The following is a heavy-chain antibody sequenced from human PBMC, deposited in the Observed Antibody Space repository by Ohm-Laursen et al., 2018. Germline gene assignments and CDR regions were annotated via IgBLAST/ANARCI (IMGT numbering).Heavy chain of an antibody. J-gene: IGHJ4*02. V-gene: IGHV3-7*01. CDR3: ARDPIDNNGYNPDY. CDR2: IKQDGTEK. Sequence: SLRLSCAASGFTFNTFYMSWVRQAPGKGLEWVASIKQDGTEKHYVESMQGRFTISRDNAKNSVYLQMNSLRAKDTAIYYCARDPIDNNGYNPDYWGQGTLVTVSS. CDR1: GFTFNTFY. D-gene: IGHD1-14*01.